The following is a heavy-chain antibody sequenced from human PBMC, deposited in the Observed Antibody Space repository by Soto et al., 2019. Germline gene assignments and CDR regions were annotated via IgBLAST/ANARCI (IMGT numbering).Heavy chain of an antibody. V-gene: IGHV1-58*01. CDR1: GFTFTSSA. J-gene: IGHJ4*02. Sequence: GASVKVSCKASGFTFTSSAVQWVRQARGQRLEWIGWIIVGNGNTNYAQKFQERVTITRDISTSTAYMELSSLRSEDTAVYYCARMDYYGTGNPYCFDYWGQGTLVTVSS. D-gene: IGHD3-10*01. CDR2: IIVGNGNT. CDR3: ARMDYYGTGNPYCFDY.